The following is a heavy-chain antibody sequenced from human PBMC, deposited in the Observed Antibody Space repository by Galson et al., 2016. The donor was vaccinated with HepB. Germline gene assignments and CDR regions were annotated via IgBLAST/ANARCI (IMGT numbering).Heavy chain of an antibody. CDR2: ISAYNGDT. J-gene: IGHJ4*02. Sequence: SVKVSCKASGYTFTNYGFGWVRQAPGQGLEWMGWISAYNGDTNYPQKFQGRVTMTTDTSTSTAYMELRSLRSDDTAVYWCARGDGSGSYYGLPVYWGQGTLVTVSS. V-gene: IGHV1-18*01. CDR1: GYTFTNYG. CDR3: ARGDGSGSYYGLPVY. D-gene: IGHD3-10*01.